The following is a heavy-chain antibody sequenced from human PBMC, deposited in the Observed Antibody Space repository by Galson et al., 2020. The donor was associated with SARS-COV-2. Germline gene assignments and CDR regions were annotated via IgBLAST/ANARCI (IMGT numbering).Heavy chain of an antibody. D-gene: IGHD6-13*01. V-gene: IGHV3-30*04. J-gene: IGHJ4*02. Sequence: GGSLRLSCAASGFTFSSYAMHWVRQAPGKGLEWVAVISYDGSNKYYADSVKGRFTISRDNSKNTLYLQMNSLRAEDTAVYYCAQGGYNSKWYTPTGGYWGQGALVTVSS. CDR1: GFTFSSYA. CDR2: ISYDGSNK. CDR3: AQGGYNSKWYTPTGGY.